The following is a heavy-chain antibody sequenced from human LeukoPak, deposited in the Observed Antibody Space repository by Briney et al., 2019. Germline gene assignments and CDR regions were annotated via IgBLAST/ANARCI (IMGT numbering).Heavy chain of an antibody. V-gene: IGHV4-39*07. J-gene: IGHJ5*02. Sequence: SETLSLTCTVSGGPISSSSYYWGWIRQPPGKGLEWIGSIYHSGSTYYNPSLKSRVTISVDTSKNQFSLKLSSVTAADTAVYYCARESCSSTSCYSLNWFDPWGQGTLVTVSS. CDR2: IYHSGST. CDR1: GGPISSSSYY. D-gene: IGHD2-2*01. CDR3: ARESCSSTSCYSLNWFDP.